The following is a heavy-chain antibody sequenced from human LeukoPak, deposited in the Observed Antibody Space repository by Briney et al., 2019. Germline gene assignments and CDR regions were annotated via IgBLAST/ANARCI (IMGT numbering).Heavy chain of an antibody. CDR1: GFTFSSYG. V-gene: IGHV3-30*18. J-gene: IGHJ4*02. D-gene: IGHD2-21*01. CDR2: ISYDGSNK. Sequence: GGSLRLSCAASGFTFSSYGMHWVRQAPGKGLEWVAIISYDGSNKYYTDSVKGRFTFSRDNSKNTLYLQMNSLRAEDTAVYYCAKELWGYSSLGYFAHWGQGTLVTVSS. CDR3: AKELWGYSSLGYFAH.